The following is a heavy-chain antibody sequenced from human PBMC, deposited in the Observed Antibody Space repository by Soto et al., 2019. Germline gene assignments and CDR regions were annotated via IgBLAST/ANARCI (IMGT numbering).Heavy chain of an antibody. Sequence: EVQLVESGGGLVKPGGSLRLSCAASGFTFSNAWMSWVRQAPGKGLEWVGRIKSKNDGGTTDYAAPVKGRFTISRDDSTNTLYLQMNSLKTEDTAVYYCTTVVDYWGQGTLVTVSS. CDR1: GFTFSNAW. J-gene: IGHJ4*02. CDR3: TTVVDY. V-gene: IGHV3-15*01. CDR2: IKSKNDGGTT.